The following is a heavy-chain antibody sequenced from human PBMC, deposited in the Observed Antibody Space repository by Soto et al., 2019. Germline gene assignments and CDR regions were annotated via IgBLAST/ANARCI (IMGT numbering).Heavy chain of an antibody. D-gene: IGHD2-15*01. CDR1: GGSFSSSSLY. CDR2: IYYSGST. Sequence: QLQLQESGPGLMEPSETLSLTCTVSGGSFSSSSLYWGWIRQPPGKGLEWIGSIYYSGSTYYNPSFGTRVTVYIDTSRSQFSLELTSVTVADSAVYYCAKGGDYSPPDIWGQGTTVTVSS. V-gene: IGHV4-39*02. CDR3: AKGGDYSPPDI. J-gene: IGHJ6*02.